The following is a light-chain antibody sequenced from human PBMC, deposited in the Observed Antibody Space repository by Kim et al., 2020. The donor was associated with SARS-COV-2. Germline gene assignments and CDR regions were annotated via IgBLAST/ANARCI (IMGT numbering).Light chain of an antibody. V-gene: IGLV3-19*01. CDR1: SLRSYY. J-gene: IGLJ2*01. CDR3: NSRDSNDNVV. Sequence: SSELTQDPAVSVALGQTVRITCKGDSLRSYYATWYQQKPGQAPILVIYGKNNRPSGIPDRFSGSSSGNTASLTITGTHAGDEADYYCNSRDSNDNVVFGG. CDR2: GKN.